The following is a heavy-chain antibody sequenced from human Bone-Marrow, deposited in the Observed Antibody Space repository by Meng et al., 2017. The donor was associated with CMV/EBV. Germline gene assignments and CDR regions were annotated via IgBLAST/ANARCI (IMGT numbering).Heavy chain of an antibody. CDR3: ALQTVSTGGRYYFDS. V-gene: IGHV3-66*02. D-gene: IGHD2-15*01. CDR1: GLPVRSKC. Sequence: SGLPVRSKCMRWVRKAPGKGLEWVAGIYPGGNTHYTDSVKGRVTISRDNSKNTLYLQMNSLRAEDTAVYYCALQTVSTGGRYYFDSWGQGTLVTVSS. J-gene: IGHJ4*02. CDR2: IYPGGNT.